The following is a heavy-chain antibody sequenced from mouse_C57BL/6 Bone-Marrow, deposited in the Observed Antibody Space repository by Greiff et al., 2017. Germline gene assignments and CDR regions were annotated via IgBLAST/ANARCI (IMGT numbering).Heavy chain of an antibody. J-gene: IGHJ3*01. V-gene: IGHV1-22*01. CDR1: GYTFTDYN. D-gene: IGHD1-2*01. Sequence: VQLKESGPELVKPGASVKMSCKASGYTFTDYNMHWVKQSHGKSLEWIGYINPNNGGTSYNQKFKGKATLTVNKSSSTAYMELRSLTSEDSAVYYCARYGYGIQFAYWGQGTLVTVSA. CDR2: INPNNGGT. CDR3: ARYGYGIQFAY.